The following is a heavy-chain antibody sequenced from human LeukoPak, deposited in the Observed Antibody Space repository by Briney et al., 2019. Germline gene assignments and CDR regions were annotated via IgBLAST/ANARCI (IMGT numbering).Heavy chain of an antibody. J-gene: IGHJ5*02. CDR1: GGSFSGYY. V-gene: IGHV4-34*01. CDR2: INHSGST. CDR3: ARAKGSGSYFNWLDP. Sequence: SETLSLTCAVYGGSFSGYYWSWIRQPPGKGLEWIGEINHSGSTNYNPSLKSRVTTSVDTSKNQFSLKLSSVTAADTAVYYCARAKGSGSYFNWLDPWGQGTLVTVSS. D-gene: IGHD3-10*01.